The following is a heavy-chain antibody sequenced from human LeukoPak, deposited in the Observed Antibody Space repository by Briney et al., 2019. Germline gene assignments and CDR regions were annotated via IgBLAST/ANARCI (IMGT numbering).Heavy chain of an antibody. CDR1: GYTFTSYG. Sequence: GASVKVSCKASGYTFTSYGISWVRQAPGQGLEWMGWISAYNGNTNYAQKLQGRLTMTTDTSTSTAYIELRSLRSDDTAVYYCAREGSITMVRGVINYWGQGTLVTVSS. V-gene: IGHV1-18*01. CDR3: AREGSITMVRGVINY. CDR2: ISAYNGNT. J-gene: IGHJ4*02. D-gene: IGHD3-10*01.